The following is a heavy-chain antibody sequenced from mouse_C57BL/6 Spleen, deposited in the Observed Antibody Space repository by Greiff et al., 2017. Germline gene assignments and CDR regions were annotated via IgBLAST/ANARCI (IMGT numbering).Heavy chain of an antibody. D-gene: IGHD2-3*01. Sequence: VQLQQSGAELVRPGASVKLSCTASGFNIKDDYMHWVKQRPEQGLEWIGWIDPENGDTEYASKFQGKATITADTSSNTAYLQLSSLTSEDTAVYYCTTRRESGYYLYFDYWGQGTTLTVAS. J-gene: IGHJ2*01. CDR1: GFNIKDDY. V-gene: IGHV14-4*01. CDR2: IDPENGDT. CDR3: TTRRESGYYLYFDY.